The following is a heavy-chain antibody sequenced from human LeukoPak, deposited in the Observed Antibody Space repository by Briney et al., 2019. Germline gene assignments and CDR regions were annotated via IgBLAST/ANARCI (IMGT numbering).Heavy chain of an antibody. Sequence: PGGSLRLSCAAYGFTFSSYSMNLVRQAPGKGLEWVSSISSSSSYIYYADSVKGRFTISRDNAKNSLYLQMNSLRAEDTAVYYCARDPLSYYDSSGYSYWGQGTLVTVSS. CDR3: ARDPLSYYDSSGYSY. CDR1: GFTFSSYS. V-gene: IGHV3-21*01. CDR2: ISSSSSYI. J-gene: IGHJ4*02. D-gene: IGHD3-22*01.